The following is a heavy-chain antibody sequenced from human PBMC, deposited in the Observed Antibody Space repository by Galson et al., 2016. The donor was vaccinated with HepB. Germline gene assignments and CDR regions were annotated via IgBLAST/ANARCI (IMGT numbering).Heavy chain of an antibody. CDR1: GFTFDDYI. CDR3: AKDMGAVAAGGVDD. J-gene: IGHJ4*02. Sequence: SLRLSCAASGFTFDDYIMHWVRQAPGKGLEWVSLISWDGGSTYYGDSGKGRFTISRDNSKNSLYLQMNSLRTEDTALYYCAKDMGAVAAGGVDDWGQGTLVTVSS. CDR2: ISWDGGST. V-gene: IGHV3-43*01. D-gene: IGHD6-19*01.